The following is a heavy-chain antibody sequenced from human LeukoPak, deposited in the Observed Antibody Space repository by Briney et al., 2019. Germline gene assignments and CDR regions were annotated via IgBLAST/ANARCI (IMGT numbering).Heavy chain of an antibody. CDR3: ARVTGTVDY. Sequence: SETLSLTCAVSGGSISSSNWWSWVRQPPGKGLEWIGEIHHSGSTNYNPSLKSRVTISVDTSKNQFSLKLSSVTAADTAVYYCARVTGTVDYWGQGTLVTVSS. CDR2: IHHSGST. D-gene: IGHD4-17*01. J-gene: IGHJ4*02. V-gene: IGHV4-4*02. CDR1: GGSISSSNW.